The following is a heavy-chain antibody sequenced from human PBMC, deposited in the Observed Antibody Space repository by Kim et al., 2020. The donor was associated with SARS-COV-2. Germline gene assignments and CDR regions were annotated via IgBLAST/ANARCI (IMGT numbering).Heavy chain of an antibody. V-gene: IGHV3-9*01. Sequence: GGSLRLSCAASGFTFDDYAMHWVRQAPGKGLEWGSGISWNSGSIGYADSVKGRFTISRDNAKNSLYLQMNSLRAEDTALYYCAKGELATNECYFDYWGQGTLVTVSS. D-gene: IGHD5-12*01. J-gene: IGHJ4*02. CDR2: ISWNSGSI. CDR3: AKGELATNECYFDY. CDR1: GFTFDDYA.